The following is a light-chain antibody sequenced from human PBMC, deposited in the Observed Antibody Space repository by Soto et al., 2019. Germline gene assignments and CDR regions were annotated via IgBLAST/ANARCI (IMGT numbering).Light chain of an antibody. CDR2: EVS. V-gene: IGLV2-14*03. CDR1: RRDVGGFNY. J-gene: IGLJ3*02. CDR3: SSYVSSVAWV. Sequence: QSALTQPASVSGSPGQSITISCTGTRRDVGGFNYVSWYQQHPGKAPKLIIYEVSNRASGISNRFSGSKSGNTASLTISGLQTEDEADYYCSSYVSSVAWVFGGGTKLTVL.